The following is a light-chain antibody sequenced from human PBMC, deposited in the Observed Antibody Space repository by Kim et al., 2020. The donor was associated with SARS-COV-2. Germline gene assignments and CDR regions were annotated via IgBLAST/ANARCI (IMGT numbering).Light chain of an antibody. CDR2: AAS. CDR3: QQYYDYPWT. Sequence: AIRITQSPSSLSASTGDRVTITCRASQGISSYLAWYQQKPGKAPKLLIYAASTLQSGVPSRFSGSGSGTDFTLTISCLQSEDFATYHCQQYYDYPWTFGQGTKVEIK. V-gene: IGKV1-8*01. J-gene: IGKJ1*01. CDR1: QGISSY.